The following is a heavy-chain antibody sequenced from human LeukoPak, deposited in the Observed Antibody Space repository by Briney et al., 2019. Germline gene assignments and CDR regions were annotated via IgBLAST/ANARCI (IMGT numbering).Heavy chain of an antibody. Sequence: GGSLRLSCAASGFTFSDYYMSWIRQAPGKGLEWVSYISSSSSTIYYADSVKGRFTISRDNGKNSLYLQMNSLRAGDTAMYYCAGDPRGVVSDTVRGFDYWGQGTLVTVSS. CDR2: ISSSSSTI. J-gene: IGHJ4*02. CDR1: GFTFSDYY. D-gene: IGHD5-18*01. CDR3: AGDPRGVVSDTVRGFDY. V-gene: IGHV3-11*04.